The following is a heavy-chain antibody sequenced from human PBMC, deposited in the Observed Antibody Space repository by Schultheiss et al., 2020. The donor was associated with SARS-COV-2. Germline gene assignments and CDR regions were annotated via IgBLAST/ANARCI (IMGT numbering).Heavy chain of an antibody. Sequence: ASVKVSCKASGYTFTSYGISWVRQAPGQGLEWMGWINPNSGGTNYAQKFQGRVTMTTDTSTSTAYMELRSLRSDDTAVYYCASSLTGTYFDYWGQGTLVTVSS. CDR1: GYTFTSYG. CDR3: ASSLTGTYFDY. V-gene: IGHV1-18*01. D-gene: IGHD1/OR15-1a*01. CDR2: INPNSGGT. J-gene: IGHJ4*02.